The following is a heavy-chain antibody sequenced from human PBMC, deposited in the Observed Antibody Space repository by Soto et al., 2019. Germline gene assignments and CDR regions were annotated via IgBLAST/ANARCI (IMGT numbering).Heavy chain of an antibody. D-gene: IGHD1-20*01. CDR1: GYTFTSYY. Sequence: ASVKVSCKASGYTFTSYYMHWVRQANGQGLEWMGIINPSGGSTSYAQKFQGRVTMTRDTSTSTVYMELSSLRSEDMAVYYCAREVLTGTTTFDYWGQGTMVTVSS. CDR2: INPSGGST. V-gene: IGHV1-46*01. CDR3: AREVLTGTTTFDY. J-gene: IGHJ4*02.